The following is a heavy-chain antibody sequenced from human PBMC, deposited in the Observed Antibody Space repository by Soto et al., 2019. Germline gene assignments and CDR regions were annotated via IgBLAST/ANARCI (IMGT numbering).Heavy chain of an antibody. CDR2: ISSDGSNK. CDR3: AQDGYTYGSDDF. Sequence: QVQLVESGGGVVQPGRSLRLSCAASGFTFSNYGMHWVRQAPGKGLEWVALISSDGSNKYYADSVKGRFTISRDNSKNTLYLQMISLREEDTAVYYCAQDGYTYGSDDFWGQGPLVTVSS. CDR1: GFTFSNYG. D-gene: IGHD5-18*01. J-gene: IGHJ4*02. V-gene: IGHV3-30*18.